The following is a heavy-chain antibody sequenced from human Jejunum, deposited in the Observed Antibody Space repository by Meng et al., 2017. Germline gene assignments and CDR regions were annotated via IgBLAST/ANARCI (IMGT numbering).Heavy chain of an antibody. Sequence: QPVQSGAEVKTPGSSVKVSCKASGGTFSTYAITWVRQAPGQGLEWMGGIIPIFGTANYAQKFQGRVTITADESTSTAYMEFSSLRSEDTAVYYCARPNSGGNTYYIDYWGQGTLVTVSS. V-gene: IGHV1-69*01. CDR3: ARPNSGGNTYYIDY. CDR2: IIPIFGTA. CDR1: GGTFSTYA. J-gene: IGHJ4*02. D-gene: IGHD4-23*01.